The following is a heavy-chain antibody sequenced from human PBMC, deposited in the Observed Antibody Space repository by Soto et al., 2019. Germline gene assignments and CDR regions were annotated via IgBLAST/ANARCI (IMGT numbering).Heavy chain of an antibody. V-gene: IGHV4-59*02. Sequence: PSETLSLTCSVSGDSVSSYYWSWIRQPPGKGLEWIGYIYLSGSTSHNPSLKSRVSISLHTSRNQFSLKLSSVTAADTAVYYCARGVLRYYYYGMDVWGQGNTVTVS. CDR3: ARGVLRYYYYGMDV. CDR2: IYLSGST. J-gene: IGHJ6*02. CDR1: GDSVSSYY.